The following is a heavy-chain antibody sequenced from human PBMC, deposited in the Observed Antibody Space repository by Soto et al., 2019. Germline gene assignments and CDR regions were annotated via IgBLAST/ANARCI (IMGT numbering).Heavy chain of an antibody. V-gene: IGHV4-30-4*01. CDR2: IYYSGST. CDR3: ARGPNFYNSARGWFDP. J-gene: IGHJ5*02. D-gene: IGHD3-10*01. Sequence: SETLSLTCTVSGGSIRSGDYFWSWIRQPPGKGLEWIGYIYYSGSTYYNPSLKSRVTISVDTSKNQFSLKLSSVAAADTAVYYCARGPNFYNSARGWFDPWGQGTLVTVSS. CDR1: GGSIRSGDYF.